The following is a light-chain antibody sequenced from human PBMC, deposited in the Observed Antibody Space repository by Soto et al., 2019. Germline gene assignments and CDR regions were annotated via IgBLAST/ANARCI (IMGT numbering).Light chain of an antibody. J-gene: IGLJ1*01. V-gene: IGLV2-8*01. CDR3: CSYAGNKNV. CDR1: SSDVGGYDY. CDR2: EVS. Sequence: QSVLTQPPSASGSPGQSVTISCTGTSSDVGGYDYVSWYQQHPGKAPKLLIYEVSKRPSGVPDRFSGSKSGNTASLTVSGLQAEDEADYYCCSYAGNKNVFGTGTKLTVL.